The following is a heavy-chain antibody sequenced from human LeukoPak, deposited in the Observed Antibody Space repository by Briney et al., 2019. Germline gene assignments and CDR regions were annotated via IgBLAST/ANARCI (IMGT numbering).Heavy chain of an antibody. CDR2: IIPIFGTA. Sequence: ASVKVSCKASGGTFSSYAISWVRQAPGQGLEWMGGIIPIFGTANYAQKFQGRVTITADESTSTAYMELSSLRSEDTAVYYCARYIQVGDYYYYYMDVWGKGTTVTVSS. D-gene: IGHD5-18*01. CDR1: GGTFSSYA. CDR3: ARYIQVGDYYYYYMDV. J-gene: IGHJ6*03. V-gene: IGHV1-69*13.